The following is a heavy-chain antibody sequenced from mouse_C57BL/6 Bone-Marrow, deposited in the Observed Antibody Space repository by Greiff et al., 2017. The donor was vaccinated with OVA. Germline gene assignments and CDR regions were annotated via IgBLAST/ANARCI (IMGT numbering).Heavy chain of an antibody. V-gene: IGHV1-18*01. D-gene: IGHD2-5*01. Sequence: QLQQSGPELVKPGASVKIPCKASGYTFTDYNMDWVKQSHGKSLEWIGDINPNNGGTIYNQKFKGKATLTVDKSSSTAYMELRSLTSEDTAVYYCAREGNSKMGYAMDYWGQGTSVTVSS. CDR3: AREGNSKMGYAMDY. CDR2: INPNNGGT. CDR1: GYTFTDYN. J-gene: IGHJ4*01.